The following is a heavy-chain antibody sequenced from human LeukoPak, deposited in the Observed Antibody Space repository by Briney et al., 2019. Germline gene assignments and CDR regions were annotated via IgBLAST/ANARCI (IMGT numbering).Heavy chain of an antibody. CDR2: ISSSSLYI. J-gene: IGHJ4*02. D-gene: IGHD4-17*01. V-gene: IGHV3-21*01. CDR3: ARDISTPDDYGDYSVYFDH. CDR1: GFTLSSYS. Sequence: GGSLRLSCAVSGFTLSSYSMKWVRQAPGKGLEWVSSISSSSLYIYYGDSVKGRFTISRDNAKHSVYLQMNSLRAEDTAVYYCARDISTPDDYGDYSVYFDHWGQGTLVTVSS.